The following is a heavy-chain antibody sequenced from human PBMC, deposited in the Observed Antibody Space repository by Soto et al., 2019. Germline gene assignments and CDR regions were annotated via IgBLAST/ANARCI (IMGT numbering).Heavy chain of an antibody. J-gene: IGHJ5*02. Sequence: EVQLVESGGGLVQPGRSLRLSCAASGFTFDDYAMHWVRQAPGKGLEWVSGISWNSGSIGYADSVKGRFTISRDNAKNSLYLQMNSLRAEDTALYYCAKAMVRGVVIRAWFDPWGQGTLVTVSS. CDR1: GFTFDDYA. V-gene: IGHV3-9*01. D-gene: IGHD3-10*01. CDR2: ISWNSGSI. CDR3: AKAMVRGVVIRAWFDP.